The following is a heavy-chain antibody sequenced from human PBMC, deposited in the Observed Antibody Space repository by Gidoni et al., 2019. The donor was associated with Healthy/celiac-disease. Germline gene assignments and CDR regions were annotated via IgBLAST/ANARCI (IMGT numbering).Heavy chain of an antibody. D-gene: IGHD3-22*01. CDR3: VKDLPAYYYDSSGYGPQGY. J-gene: IGHJ4*02. V-gene: IGHV3-64D*06. Sequence: EVQLVESGGGLVQPGGSLRLSCSASGFTFSSYAMHWVRQAPGKGLEYVSAISSNGGSTYYADSVKGRFTISRDNSKNTLYLQMSSLRAEDTAVYYCVKDLPAYYYDSSGYGPQGYWGQGTLVTVSS. CDR2: ISSNGGST. CDR1: GFTFSSYA.